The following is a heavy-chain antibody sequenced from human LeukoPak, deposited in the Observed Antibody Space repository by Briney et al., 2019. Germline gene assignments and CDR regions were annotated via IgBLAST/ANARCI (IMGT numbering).Heavy chain of an antibody. J-gene: IGHJ4*02. CDR3: ARTRHGSDYLGLFDY. CDR1: GGSIDSYY. D-gene: IGHD3-10*01. CDR2: IYYSGST. Sequence: SETLSLTCTVSGGSIDSYYWSWVRQPPGKGLEWMGYIYYSGSTNYNPSLKSRVTISVDTSKKQFSLNLNSVTAADAAVYYCARTRHGSDYLGLFDYWGQGTLVTVSP. V-gene: IGHV4-59*01.